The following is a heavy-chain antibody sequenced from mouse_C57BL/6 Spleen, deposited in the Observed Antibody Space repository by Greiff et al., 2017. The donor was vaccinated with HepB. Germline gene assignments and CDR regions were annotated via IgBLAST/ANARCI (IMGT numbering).Heavy chain of an antibody. CDR2: INPGSGGT. CDR3: ARSGYYGSRDPFAY. J-gene: IGHJ3*01. D-gene: IGHD1-1*01. CDR1: GYAFTNYL. Sequence: VQLQQSGAELVRPGTSVKVSCKASGYAFTNYLIEWVKQRPGQGLEWIGVINPGSGGTNYNEKFKGKATLTADKSSSTAYMQLSSLTSEDSAVYVCARSGYYGSRDPFAYWGQGTLVTVSA. V-gene: IGHV1-54*01.